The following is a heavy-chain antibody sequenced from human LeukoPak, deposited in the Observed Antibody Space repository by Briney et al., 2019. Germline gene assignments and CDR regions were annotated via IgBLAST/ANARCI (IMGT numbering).Heavy chain of an antibody. D-gene: IGHD3-16*01. V-gene: IGHV1-69*05. CDR3: ASAVFYVWGSPFDY. Sequence: ASVKVSCKASGGTFSSYAISWVRQAPGQGLEWMGGIIPIFGTANYAQKFQGRVTITTDESTSTAYMELSSLRYEDTAVYYCASAVFYVWGSPFDYWGQGTLVTVSS. CDR1: GGTFSSYA. J-gene: IGHJ4*02. CDR2: IIPIFGTA.